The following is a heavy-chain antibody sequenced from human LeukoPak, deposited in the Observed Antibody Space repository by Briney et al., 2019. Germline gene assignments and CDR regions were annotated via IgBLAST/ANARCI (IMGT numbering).Heavy chain of an antibody. D-gene: IGHD3-22*01. CDR2: ISGSGGST. CDR1: GFTFSSYA. J-gene: IGHJ6*03. Sequence: GGSLRLSCAASGFTFSSYAMSWVRQAPGKGLEWVSAISGSGGSTYYADSVKGRFTISRDNSKNTLYLQMNSLRAEDTAVYYCAKFCYDSSGYYPGRYMDVWGKGTTVTVSS. CDR3: AKFCYDSSGYYPGRYMDV. V-gene: IGHV3-23*01.